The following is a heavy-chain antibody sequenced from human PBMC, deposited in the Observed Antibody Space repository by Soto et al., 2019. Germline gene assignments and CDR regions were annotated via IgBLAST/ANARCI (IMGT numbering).Heavy chain of an antibody. CDR2: IWYDGNNK. V-gene: IGHV3-33*01. CDR3: ARGNYGASGIDY. J-gene: IGHJ4*02. Sequence: PGGSLRLSCEGSGFTFSNYGIHWVRQAPGMGLDWVAVIWYDGNNKYYSESVKGRFTISRDNSKNTVFLEMSSLRAEDTAVYYCARGNYGASGIDYWGPGALVTV. D-gene: IGHD1-7*01. CDR1: GFTFSNYG.